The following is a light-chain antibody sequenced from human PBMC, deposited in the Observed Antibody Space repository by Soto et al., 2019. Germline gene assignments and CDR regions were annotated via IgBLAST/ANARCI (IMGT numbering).Light chain of an antibody. V-gene: IGKV3-20*01. CDR2: GAS. Sequence: EIVLTQSPGTLSLSPGERATLSCRAGQSVSSRHLAWYQQKPGQAPRLLIYGASSRATGIPDRFSGSGSGTDFTLTISRLEPEDFAVFYCQQYGNSQLTLGGGTKVDIK. CDR3: QQYGNSQLT. J-gene: IGKJ4*01. CDR1: QSVSSRH.